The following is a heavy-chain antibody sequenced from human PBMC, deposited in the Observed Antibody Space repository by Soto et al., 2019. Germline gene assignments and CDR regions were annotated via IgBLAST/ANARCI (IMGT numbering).Heavy chain of an antibody. V-gene: IGHV1-69*12. J-gene: IGHJ5*02. CDR2: IIPIFGTA. Sequence: QVQLVQSGAEVKKPGSSVKVSCKASGGTFSSYAITWVRQAPGQGLEWMGGIIPIFGTANNAQKFQASVTMTAEESTSTAYMEVSSLGSEDTAVYYCARDRGPSSGYYPYWFDPWGQGTLVTVSS. D-gene: IGHD3-22*01. CDR1: GGTFSSYA. CDR3: ARDRGPSSGYYPYWFDP.